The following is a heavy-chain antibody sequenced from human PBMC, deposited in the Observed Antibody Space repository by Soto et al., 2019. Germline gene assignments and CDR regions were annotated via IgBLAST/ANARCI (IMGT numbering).Heavy chain of an antibody. J-gene: IGHJ5*02. V-gene: IGHV4-30-2*01. CDR1: GGSINSGGYS. D-gene: IGHD3-22*01. CDR3: ARGGNYYDSSGSSWFDP. Sequence: SETLSLTCTVSGGSINSGGYSWTWIRQPPGKGLEWIGFIYHTGTTYYNPSLKSRVTISVDRSKNQFSLKLNSVTAADMAVYYCARGGNYYDSSGSSWFDPWGQGALVTVSS. CDR2: IYHTGTT.